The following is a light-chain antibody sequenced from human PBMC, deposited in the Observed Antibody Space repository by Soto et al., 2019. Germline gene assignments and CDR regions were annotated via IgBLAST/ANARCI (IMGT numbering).Light chain of an antibody. CDR2: GAS. J-gene: IGKJ1*01. CDR1: QSLSGSD. CDR3: QQYGSSPSWT. V-gene: IGKV3-20*01. Sequence: EIVLTQSPDTLSLSPGERATLSCRASQSLSGSDLAWYQQKPGQAPSLLIYGASSRATGIPDRFSGSGSGTDFTLTISRVEPEDFAVYYCQQYGSSPSWTFGQGTKV.